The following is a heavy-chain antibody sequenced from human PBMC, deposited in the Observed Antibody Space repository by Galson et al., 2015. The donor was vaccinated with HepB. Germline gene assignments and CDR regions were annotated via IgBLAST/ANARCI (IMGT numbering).Heavy chain of an antibody. V-gene: IGHV3-30*18. J-gene: IGHJ4*02. Sequence: SLRLSCAASGFTFSSYGMHWVRQAPGKGLEWVAVISYDGSNKYYADSVKGRFTISRDNSKNTLYLQMNSLRTEDTAVYYCAKDSVAAAVTPGLYVDYWGQGTLVTVSS. CDR3: AKDSVAAAVTPGLYVDY. CDR1: GFTFSSYG. CDR2: ISYDGSNK. D-gene: IGHD6-13*01.